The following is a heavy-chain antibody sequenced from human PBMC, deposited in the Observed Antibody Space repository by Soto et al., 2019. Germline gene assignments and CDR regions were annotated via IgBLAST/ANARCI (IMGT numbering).Heavy chain of an antibody. CDR1: GFMFSSYE. Sequence: GGSLRLSCAASGFMFSSYEVHWVRQAPGKGLEWVALISYDGSNKYYADSVKGRFTISRDNSNSTLFLQMNSLRIEDTAIYYCARTTAWASFGGDDYWGQGTLVTVSS. V-gene: IGHV3-30*04. CDR3: ARTTAWASFGGDDY. D-gene: IGHD4-17*01. J-gene: IGHJ4*02. CDR2: ISYDGSNK.